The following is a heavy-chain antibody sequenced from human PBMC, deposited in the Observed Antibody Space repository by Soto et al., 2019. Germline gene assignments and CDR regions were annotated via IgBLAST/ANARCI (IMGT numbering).Heavy chain of an antibody. CDR2: IIPIFGTA. V-gene: IGHV1-69*13. CDR1: GGTFSSYA. Sequence: ASVKVSCKASGGTFSSYAISWVRQAPGQGLEWMGGIIPIFGTANYAQKFQGRVTITADESTSTAYMELSSLRSEDTAVYYCANSGTRSGPFDPWGQGTLVTAPQ. CDR3: ANSGTRSGPFDP. D-gene: IGHD1-7*01. J-gene: IGHJ5*02.